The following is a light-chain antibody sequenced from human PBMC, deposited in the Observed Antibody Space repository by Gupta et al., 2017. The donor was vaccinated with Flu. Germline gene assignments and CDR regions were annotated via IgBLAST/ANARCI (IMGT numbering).Light chain of an antibody. J-gene: IGLJ1*01. V-gene: IGLV2-11*01. CDR1: SNDVGGSNR. CDR2: AVT. Sequence: QSAPTQPRPVSGSPGQAVTISCTGSSNDVGGSNRVSWYQQRPGKAPKLIPYAVTERPSGVPDRFSGSKSGNTASLTISGLQADDEADYYGSSHAGRVTWVFGTGTTVTVL. CDR3: SSHAGRVTWV.